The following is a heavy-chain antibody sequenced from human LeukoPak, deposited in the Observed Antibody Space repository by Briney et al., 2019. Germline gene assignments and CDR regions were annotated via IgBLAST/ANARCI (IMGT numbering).Heavy chain of an antibody. CDR1: GFTFSSYW. CDR3: AKRPYDSSGFHYFDY. Sequence: PGGSLRLSCAASGFTFSSYWMSWVRQAPEKGLEWVSTISSSGDSTYYADSVKGRFTISRDNSKSTLYLQMNSLRAEDTAVYYCAKRPYDSSGFHYFDYWAQGTLVTVSS. V-gene: IGHV3-23*01. D-gene: IGHD3-22*01. J-gene: IGHJ4*02. CDR2: ISSSGDST.